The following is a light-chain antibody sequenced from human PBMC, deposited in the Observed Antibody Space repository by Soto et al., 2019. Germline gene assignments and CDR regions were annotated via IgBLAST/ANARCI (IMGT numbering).Light chain of an antibody. CDR3: QQRSKWYT. V-gene: IGKV3-11*01. Sequence: EIVLTQSPDTLSLSPGEGATLSCRASQSVGSYLAWYQQKPGQAPRLLIYASSNRATGIPARFSGSGSGIDFTLTISSLEPEDFAVYYCQQRSKWYTFGQGTRLEIK. CDR2: ASS. J-gene: IGKJ5*01. CDR1: QSVGSY.